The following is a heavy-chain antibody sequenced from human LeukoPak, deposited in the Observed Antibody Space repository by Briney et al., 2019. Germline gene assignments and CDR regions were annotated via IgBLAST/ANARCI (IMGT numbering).Heavy chain of an antibody. J-gene: IGHJ4*02. V-gene: IGHV4-34*01. Sequence: SETLSLTCAVYGGSFSGYYWRWIRQPPGKGLEWIGEINHSGSTNYNPSLKSRVTISVDTSKNQFSLKLSSVTAADTAVYYCAGDAYTATGYYPYWGQGTLVTVSS. CDR3: AGDAYTATGYYPY. D-gene: IGHD3-9*01. CDR1: GGSFSGYY. CDR2: INHSGST.